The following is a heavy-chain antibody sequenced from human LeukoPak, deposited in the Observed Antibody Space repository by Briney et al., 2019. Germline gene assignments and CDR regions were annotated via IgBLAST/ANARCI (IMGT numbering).Heavy chain of an antibody. Sequence: GGSLRLSCAASGFTFSSYSMNWVRQAPGKGLEWVSYISSSSSTIYYADSVKGRFTISRDNAKNSLYLQMNSLRAEDTAVYYCARDSGYNWNLREAFDIWGQGTMVTVSS. V-gene: IGHV3-48*04. J-gene: IGHJ3*02. CDR1: GFTFSSYS. CDR2: ISSSSSTI. D-gene: IGHD1-20*01. CDR3: ARDSGYNWNLREAFDI.